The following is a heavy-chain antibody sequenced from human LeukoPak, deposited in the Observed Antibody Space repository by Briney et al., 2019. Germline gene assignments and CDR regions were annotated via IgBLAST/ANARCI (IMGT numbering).Heavy chain of an antibody. D-gene: IGHD7-27*01. V-gene: IGHV4-4*02. Sequence: SETLSLTCALSTVSGSSGDWWSWVRQPPGKGLEWIGEVHKTGKTNYNPSLKTRVTISIDASKNQLSLELTSVTAADAAVYYCARELLGAPTPGAYWGQGTRVTVSS. CDR2: VHKTGKT. J-gene: IGHJ4*02. CDR3: ARELLGAPTPGAY. CDR1: TVSGSSGDW.